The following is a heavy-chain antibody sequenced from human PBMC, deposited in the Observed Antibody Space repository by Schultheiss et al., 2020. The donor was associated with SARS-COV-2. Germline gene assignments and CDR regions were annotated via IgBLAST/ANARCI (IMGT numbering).Heavy chain of an antibody. CDR1: GFTFSSYA. Sequence: GESLKISCAASGFTFSSYAMHWVRQAPGKGLEWVAVISYDGSNKYYADSVKGRFTISRDNAKNTLYLQMNSLRAEDTAVYYCAREYSSAVYYYYYGMDVWGQGTTVTVSS. V-gene: IGHV3-30*04. J-gene: IGHJ6*02. CDR2: ISYDGSNK. CDR3: AREYSSAVYYYYYGMDV. D-gene: IGHD6-25*01.